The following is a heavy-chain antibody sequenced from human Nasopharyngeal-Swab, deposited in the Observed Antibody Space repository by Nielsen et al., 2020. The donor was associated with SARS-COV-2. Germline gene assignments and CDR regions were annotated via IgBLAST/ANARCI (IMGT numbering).Heavy chain of an antibody. V-gene: IGHV3-30*04. J-gene: IGHJ4*02. Sequence: GESLKISWAASGFTFRSYAMHWVRQAPGTGLEWVAVISHDGSKKYYGDSVEGRFIISRDNSKNTLYLQMNSLRAEDTAVYYCARDGSSWYEGYYCDNWGQGTLVTVSS. CDR1: GFTFRSYA. CDR3: ARDGSSWYEGYYCDN. CDR2: ISHDGSKK. D-gene: IGHD6-13*01.